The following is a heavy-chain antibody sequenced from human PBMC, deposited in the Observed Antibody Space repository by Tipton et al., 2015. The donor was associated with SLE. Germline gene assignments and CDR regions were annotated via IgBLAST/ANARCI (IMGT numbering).Heavy chain of an antibody. CDR3: ARSPDIVVVPLGEFDL. Sequence: LRLSCAVYGGSFSGYYWGWIRQPPGKGLEWIGSIYHSGSTYYNPSLKSRVTISVDRSKNQFSLKLSSVTAADTAVYYCARSPDIVVVPLGEFDLWGRGTLVTVSS. V-gene: IGHV4-34*01. CDR1: GGSFSGYY. D-gene: IGHD2-2*01. CDR2: IYHSGST. J-gene: IGHJ2*01.